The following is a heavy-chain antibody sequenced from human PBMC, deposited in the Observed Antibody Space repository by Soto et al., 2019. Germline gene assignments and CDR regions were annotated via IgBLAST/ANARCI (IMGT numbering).Heavy chain of an antibody. J-gene: IGHJ4*02. CDR1: GYTFTGYY. V-gene: IGHV1-2*04. Sequence: ASVKVSCKASGYTFTGYYMHWVRQAPGQGLEWMGWINPNSGGTNYAQKFQGWVTMTRDTSISTAYMELSRLRSDDTAVYYCARVGYCSGGSCLYYFDYWGQGTLVTVSS. D-gene: IGHD2-15*01. CDR3: ARVGYCSGGSCLYYFDY. CDR2: INPNSGGT.